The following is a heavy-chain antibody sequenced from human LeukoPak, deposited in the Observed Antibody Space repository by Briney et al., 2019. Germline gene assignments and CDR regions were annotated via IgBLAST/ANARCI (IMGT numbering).Heavy chain of an antibody. CDR1: GGSIISSSYY. CDR2: IYYNGNT. CDR3: ARQDYYYYYMDV. J-gene: IGHJ6*03. V-gene: IGHV4-39*01. Sequence: SETLSLTCIVSGGSIISSSYYWGWLPQPPGKGLVWNGYIYYNGNTDYNPSVKSRVTISVQTSKTQSSLNLSSVAGADTAVYYCARQDYYYYYMDVWGKGNTVTITS.